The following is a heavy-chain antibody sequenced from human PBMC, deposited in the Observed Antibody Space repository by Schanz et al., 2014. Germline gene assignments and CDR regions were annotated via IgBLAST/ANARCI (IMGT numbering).Heavy chain of an antibody. Sequence: QVQLEQSGAEVKKPGSSVKVSCKASGGTFSSFGLNWVRQAPGQGLEWMGWISAYTNNTNYAQKVQGRVTMTTDTSTGTAYRELRSLRSDDTAHYCCVRVPSRDVSFDLWGRGTLVTVSS. CDR2: ISAYTNNT. J-gene: IGHJ2*01. V-gene: IGHV1-18*01. CDR3: VRVPSRDVSFDL. D-gene: IGHD3-16*01. CDR1: GGTFSSFG.